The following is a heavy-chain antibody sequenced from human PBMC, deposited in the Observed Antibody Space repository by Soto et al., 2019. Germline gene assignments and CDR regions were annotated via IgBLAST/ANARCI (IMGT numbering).Heavy chain of an antibody. V-gene: IGHV4-39*01. CDR2: IYNSGNP. Sequence: QLLLQESGPGLVKPSETLTLVCTVSGDSIGTGNYYWGWIRQPSGKGLEWIGNIYNSGNPYYNPSLKSRVTISADTSNNQLFLRLNSVTAAETAIYYCARSGGRLHRIDSWGQGTLVTVSS. CDR1: GDSIGTGNYY. J-gene: IGHJ4*02. D-gene: IGHD3-16*01. CDR3: ARSGGRLHRIDS.